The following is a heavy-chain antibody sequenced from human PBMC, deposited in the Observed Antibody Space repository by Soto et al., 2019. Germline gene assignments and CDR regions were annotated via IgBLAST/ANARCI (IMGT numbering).Heavy chain of an antibody. CDR2: ISSSSYI. CDR3: ASLDTYYDILTGYHNDY. D-gene: IGHD3-9*01. Sequence: GGSLRLSCAASGFTFSSYSMNWVRQAPGKGLEWVSSISSSSYIYYADSVKGRFTISRDNAKNSLYLQMNSLRAEDTAVYYCASLDTYYDILTGYHNDYWGQGTLVTVSS. CDR1: GFTFSSYS. V-gene: IGHV3-21*01. J-gene: IGHJ4*02.